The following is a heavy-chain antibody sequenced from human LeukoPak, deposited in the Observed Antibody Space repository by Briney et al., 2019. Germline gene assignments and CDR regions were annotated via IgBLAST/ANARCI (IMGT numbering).Heavy chain of an antibody. J-gene: IGHJ4*02. CDR2: IYDSGST. CDR3: ARRVQMSSTSLDY. D-gene: IGHD2-2*01. Sequence: SETLSLTCTVSGGSISSGGYYWSWIRQHPGKGLEWIGSIYDSGSTYYNPSLKSRVTISVDTSKNQFSLKLNSVTAADTAVYYCARRVQMSSTSLDYWGQGTLVTVSS. V-gene: IGHV4-39*01. CDR1: GGSISSGGYY.